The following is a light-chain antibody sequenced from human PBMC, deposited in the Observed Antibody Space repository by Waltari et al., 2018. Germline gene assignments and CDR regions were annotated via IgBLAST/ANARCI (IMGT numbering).Light chain of an antibody. CDR1: QSISSW. V-gene: IGKV1-5*03. CDR2: KAS. Sequence: DIQLTQSPSTLSASVGDRVTLTCRASQSISSWLAWYQQKPGKAPKLLIYKASSLESGVPSRFSGSGSGTEFTLTISSLQSDDFATYYCQQYNSYSRTFGQGTKVEIK. J-gene: IGKJ1*01. CDR3: QQYNSYSRT.